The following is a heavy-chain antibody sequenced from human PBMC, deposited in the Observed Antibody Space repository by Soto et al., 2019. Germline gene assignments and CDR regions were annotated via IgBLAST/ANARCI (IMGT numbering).Heavy chain of an antibody. D-gene: IGHD2-15*01. J-gene: IGHJ4*02. CDR2: ISPKSTYT. CDR3: ARGGSGGLFEH. V-gene: IGHV3-11*06. CDR1: GFSFSDYY. Sequence: QVHLVESGGGLVKPGGSLRLSCAISGFSFSDYYMSWIRQAPGKGLEWLSHISPKSTYTNYADSVKGRFTISRDNTKSSLFLQMNSLGVDDTAVYYCARGGSGGLFEHWGKGALVTVSS.